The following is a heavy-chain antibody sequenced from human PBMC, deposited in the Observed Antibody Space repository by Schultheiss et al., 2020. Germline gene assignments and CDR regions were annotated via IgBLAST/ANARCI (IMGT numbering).Heavy chain of an antibody. D-gene: IGHD3-16*02. CDR2: IYSGGST. CDR3: ARDPRPIVSHWFDP. J-gene: IGHJ5*02. CDR1: GFTVSSNY. V-gene: IGHV3-53*05. Sequence: GGSLRLSCAASGFTVSSNYMSWVRQAPGKGLEWVSVIYSGGSTYYADSVKGRFTISRDNSKHTLYLQMNSLRAEDTAVYYCARDPRPIVSHWFDPWGQGTLVTVSS.